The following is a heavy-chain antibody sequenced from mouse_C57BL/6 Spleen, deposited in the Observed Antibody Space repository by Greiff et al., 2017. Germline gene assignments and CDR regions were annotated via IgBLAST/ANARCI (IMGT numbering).Heavy chain of an antibody. CDR1: GFNIKDYY. CDR3: AYYYGSSQGYDYAMDY. D-gene: IGHD1-1*01. J-gene: IGHJ4*01. V-gene: IGHV14-2*01. Sequence: VQLKESGAELVKPGASVKLSCTASGFNIKDYYMHWVKQRTEQGLEWIGRIDPEDGETKYAPKFQGKATITADTSSNTAYLQLSSLTSEDTAVYYCAYYYGSSQGYDYAMDYWGQGTSVTVSS. CDR2: IDPEDGET.